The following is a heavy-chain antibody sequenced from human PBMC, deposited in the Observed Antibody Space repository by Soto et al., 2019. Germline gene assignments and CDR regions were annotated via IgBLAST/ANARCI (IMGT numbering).Heavy chain of an antibody. J-gene: IGHJ4*02. Sequence: GGSLRLSCAASGFTFSSYWMSWVRQAPGKGLEWVANIKQDGSEKYYVDSVKGRFTISRDNAKNSLYLQMNSLRAEDTAVYYCARVHATAGTWYFDYWGQGTLVTVSS. CDR1: GFTFSSYW. V-gene: IGHV3-7*01. CDR2: IKQDGSEK. D-gene: IGHD6-13*01. CDR3: ARVHATAGTWYFDY.